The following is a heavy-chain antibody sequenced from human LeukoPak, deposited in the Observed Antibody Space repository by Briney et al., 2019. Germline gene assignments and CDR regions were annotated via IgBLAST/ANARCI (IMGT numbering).Heavy chain of an antibody. CDR2: IYYSGST. CDR1: GGSISSYY. D-gene: IGHD1-26*01. CDR3: ASINTGSYYGTFDC. J-gene: IGHJ4*02. Sequence: SETLSLTCTVSGGSISSYYWSWIRQPPGKGLEWIGYIYYSGSTNYNPSLNSRVTISLDASKNQFSLKLSSVTAADTAVYYCASINTGSYYGTFDCWGQGTLVTVSS. V-gene: IGHV4-59*01.